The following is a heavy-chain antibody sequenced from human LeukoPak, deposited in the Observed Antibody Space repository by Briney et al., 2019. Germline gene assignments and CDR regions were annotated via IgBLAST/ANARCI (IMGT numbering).Heavy chain of an antibody. J-gene: IGHJ5*02. CDR2: IIPIFGTA. CDR3: ARLHDGYASGSWFDP. V-gene: IGHV1-69*13. Sequence: ASVKVSCKASGGTFSSYAISWVRQVPGQGLEWMGGIIPIFGTANYAQKFQGRVTITADESTSTAYMGLSSLRSEDTAVYYCARLHDGYASGSWFDPWGQGTLVTVSS. CDR1: GGTFSSYA. D-gene: IGHD5-24*01.